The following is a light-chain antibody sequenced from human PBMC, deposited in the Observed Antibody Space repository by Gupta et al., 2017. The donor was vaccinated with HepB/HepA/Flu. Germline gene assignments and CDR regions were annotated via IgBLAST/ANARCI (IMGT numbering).Light chain of an antibody. J-gene: IGLJ3*02. CDR2: TDK. V-gene: IGLV3-25*03. CDR1: ALPKQY. Sequence: SSELTQSPSVSVSPGQRARTTCSGDALPKQYGYWYQQKPGRAPLLVIYTDKERPSDIPERFSGSSSGTTVTLTISGVQAEDEADYYCQSSDNSGTYVVFGGGTKLTV. CDR3: QSSDNSGTYVV.